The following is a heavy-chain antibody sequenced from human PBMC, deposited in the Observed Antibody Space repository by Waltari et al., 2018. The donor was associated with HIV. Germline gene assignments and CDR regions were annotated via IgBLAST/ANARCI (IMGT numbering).Heavy chain of an antibody. D-gene: IGHD5-18*01. J-gene: IGHJ5*02. CDR1: GFTFSSYW. CDR2: IKMDGSST. Sequence: EVQLVESGGGLVQPGGSLRLSCAASGFTFSSYWMHWVRQAPGKGLVWVARIKMDGSSTSYADSVKGRFTISRDNAKNTLYLQMNSLRAEDTAVYYCARVQGYSYAVNWFDPWGQGTLVTVSS. CDR3: ARVQGYSYAVNWFDP. V-gene: IGHV3-74*01.